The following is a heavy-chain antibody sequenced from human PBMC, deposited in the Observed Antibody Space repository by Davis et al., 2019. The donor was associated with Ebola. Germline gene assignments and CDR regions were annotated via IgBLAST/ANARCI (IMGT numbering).Heavy chain of an antibody. D-gene: IGHD6-13*01. V-gene: IGHV4-59*11. Sequence: PSETLSLTCTVSGVSISRHYWSWIRQPPGKRLEWIGSIYYTGNAYYNSSLASRATISVDTSKNQFSLNLNSVTAADTAVYYCARAPIAGAGTRWGTRWFDPWGQGTLVTVSS. CDR3: ARAPIAGAGTRWGTRWFDP. CDR1: GVSISRHY. CDR2: IYYTGNA. J-gene: IGHJ5*02.